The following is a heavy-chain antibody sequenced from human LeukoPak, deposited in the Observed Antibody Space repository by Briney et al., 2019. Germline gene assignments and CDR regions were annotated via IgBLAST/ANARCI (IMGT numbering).Heavy chain of an antibody. J-gene: IGHJ4*02. D-gene: IGHD4-23*01. CDR2: IKSKTDGGTT. CDR3: TTLEHPDYGGNSYY. CDR1: GFTFSNAW. Sequence: SGGSLRLSCAAPGFTFSNAWMSWVRQAPGKGLEWVGRIKSKTDGGTTDYAAPVKGRFTISRDDSKNTLYLQMNSLKTEDTAVYYCTTLEHPDYGGNSYYWGQGTLVTVSS. V-gene: IGHV3-15*01.